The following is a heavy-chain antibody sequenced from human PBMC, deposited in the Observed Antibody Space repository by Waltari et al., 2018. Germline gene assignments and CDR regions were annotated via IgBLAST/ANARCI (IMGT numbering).Heavy chain of an antibody. CDR3: ARDRRQVFRYIDY. CDR2: IRYDGSNR. D-gene: IGHD5-12*01. Sequence: QVQLVESGGGVVQPERSLRLSCAASGFRFHSYAMHWVRQAPGKGLEWVAVIRYDGSNRYYADSVKGRFTISRDNFKNTVYLQMNSLRAEDTAVYYCARDRRQVFRYIDYWGQGILVTVSS. J-gene: IGHJ4*02. V-gene: IGHV3-33*01. CDR1: GFRFHSYA.